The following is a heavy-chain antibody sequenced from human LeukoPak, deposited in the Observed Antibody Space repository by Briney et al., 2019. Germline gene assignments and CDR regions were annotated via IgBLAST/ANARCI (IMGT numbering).Heavy chain of an antibody. Sequence: SETLSLTCAVYGGSFSGYFWRGLRPPTGEGVEGCGEINHSGSTNYNPSLKSRVTISVDTSKNQFSLKLSSVTAADTAVYYCARGGGCSSTSCYRFWGYNWFDPWGQGTLVTVSS. CDR3: ARGGGCSSTSCYRFWGYNWFDP. J-gene: IGHJ5*02. V-gene: IGHV4-34*01. D-gene: IGHD2-2*02. CDR2: INHSGST. CDR1: GGSFSGYF.